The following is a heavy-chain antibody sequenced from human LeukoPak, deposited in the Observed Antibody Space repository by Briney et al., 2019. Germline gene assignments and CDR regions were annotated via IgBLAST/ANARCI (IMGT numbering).Heavy chain of an antibody. CDR1: GDSISRCY. CDR2: IHSSGST. CDR3: ARCKAVTAIDY. V-gene: IGHV4-59*01. Sequence: PSETLSLTCTVSGDSISRCYWSWIRQPPGKGLEWIAYIHSSGSTNYNPSLKSRVTISLDTSKNQFSLNLYSVTAADTAVYYCARCKAVTAIDYWGQGTLVTVSS. J-gene: IGHJ4*02. D-gene: IGHD2-21*02.